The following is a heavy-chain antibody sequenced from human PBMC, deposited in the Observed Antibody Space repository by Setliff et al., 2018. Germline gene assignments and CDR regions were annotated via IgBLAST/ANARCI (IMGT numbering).Heavy chain of an antibody. CDR2: ISWNSGSI. D-gene: IGHD1-1*01. CDR3: VRGLSDRVNWFAFDY. V-gene: IGHV3-9*01. J-gene: IGHJ4*02. CDR1: GFTFDDYA. Sequence: PGGSLRLSCAASGFTFDDYAMHWVRQAPGKGLEWVSGISWNSGSIGYADSVKGRFTISRDNAKNSVDLQMSSLRPEDTAIYFCVRGLSDRVNWFAFDYWGQGTLVTVSS.